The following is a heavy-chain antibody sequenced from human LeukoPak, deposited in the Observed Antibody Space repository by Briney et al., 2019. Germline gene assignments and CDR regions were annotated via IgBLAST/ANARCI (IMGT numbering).Heavy chain of an antibody. J-gene: IGHJ4*02. Sequence: SETLSLTCTVSGGSISSYYWTWIRQPPGKGLEWIGYIYYSGSTNYNPSLQSRVTISVDTSKNQFSLKLTSVTAADTAVYYCARHGRAGGDYWGQGILVTVSS. CDR1: GGSISSYY. CDR2: IYYSGST. V-gene: IGHV4-59*08. CDR3: ARHGRAGGDY. D-gene: IGHD6-13*01.